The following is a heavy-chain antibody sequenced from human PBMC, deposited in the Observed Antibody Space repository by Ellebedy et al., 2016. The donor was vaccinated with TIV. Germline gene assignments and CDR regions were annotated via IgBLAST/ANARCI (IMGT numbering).Heavy chain of an antibody. CDR3: ARRGNYLGDAFDM. Sequence: GGSLRLXXAASGFTFDMYSMNWVRQAAGKGLEWISFIIGTGSTTYYADSVRGRFTVSRDNAKNSLYLQMTSLRDEDTALYYCARRGNYLGDAFDMWGHGAVVIVSS. CDR1: GFTFDMYS. J-gene: IGHJ3*02. CDR2: IIGTGSTT. V-gene: IGHV3-48*02. D-gene: IGHD1-26*01.